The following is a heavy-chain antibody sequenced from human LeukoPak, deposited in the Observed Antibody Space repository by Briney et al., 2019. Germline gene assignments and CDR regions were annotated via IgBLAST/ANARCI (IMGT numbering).Heavy chain of an antibody. CDR3: ARAYGSGSYCDY. CDR1: GFTFSSYG. V-gene: IGHV3-33*01. D-gene: IGHD3-10*01. Sequence: GGSLRLSCAASGFTFSSYGMHWVRQAPGKGLEWVAVIWYDGSNKYYADSVKGRFTISRDNSKNTLYLQMNSLRAEDTAVYHRARAYGSGSYCDYWGQGTLVTVSS. J-gene: IGHJ4*02. CDR2: IWYDGSNK.